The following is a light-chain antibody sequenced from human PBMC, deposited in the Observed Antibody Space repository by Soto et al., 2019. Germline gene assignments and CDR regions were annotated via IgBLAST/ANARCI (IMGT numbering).Light chain of an antibody. CDR2: AAS. Sequence: DTQMTQSPASVSASVGDRVTITCLSSEDISTWLAWYQQKPGKAPKLLIYAASSLQSGVPSRFSGSGSGTDFTLTISSLQPEDFATYYCQHADSFPLITFGQGTRLEIK. CDR1: EDISTW. V-gene: IGKV1-12*01. J-gene: IGKJ5*01. CDR3: QHADSFPLIT.